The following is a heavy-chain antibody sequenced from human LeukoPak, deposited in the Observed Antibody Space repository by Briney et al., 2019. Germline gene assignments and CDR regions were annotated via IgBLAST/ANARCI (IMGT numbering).Heavy chain of an antibody. V-gene: IGHV1-18*01. CDR3: ARGDCSDGLCLGWDPYYSDY. D-gene: IGHD2-8*01. CDR1: GYTFNRYG. Sequence: ASVKVSCKASGYTFNRYGISWVRQAPGQGLEWMGWISVYNGNTKYADKVEGRVTMTRDTSPRTAYMELRSLRSDDPAVYYCARGDCSDGLCLGWDPYYSDYWGQGTLVTVSS. J-gene: IGHJ4*02. CDR2: ISVYNGNT.